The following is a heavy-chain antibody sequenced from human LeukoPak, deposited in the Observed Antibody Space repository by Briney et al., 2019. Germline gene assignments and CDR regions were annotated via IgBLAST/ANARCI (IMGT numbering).Heavy chain of an antibody. Sequence: SQTLSLTCAISGDSVSTNFAAWNWLRQSPSRGLEWLGRTYYRSRWINEYAISVQSRITISPDTSKNQFSLQLNFVTPEDTAVYYCARESGDYVKFDYWGQGTLVAASS. D-gene: IGHD3-16*01. CDR2: TYYRSRWIN. CDR3: ARESGDYVKFDY. V-gene: IGHV6-1*01. CDR1: GDSVSTNFAA. J-gene: IGHJ4*02.